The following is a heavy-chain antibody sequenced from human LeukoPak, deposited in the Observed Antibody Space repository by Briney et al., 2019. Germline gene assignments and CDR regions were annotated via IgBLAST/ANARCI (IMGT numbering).Heavy chain of an antibody. CDR3: ARDYGDYEPGRHHYYYYYMDV. J-gene: IGHJ6*03. V-gene: IGHV3-21*01. Sequence: GGSLRLSCAASGFTFSSYEMNWVRQTPGKGLEWVSSISSSSSYIFYADSVKGRFTMSRDNAKKSLFLQMNSLRAEDTAVYYCARDYGDYEPGRHHYYYYYMDVWGKGTTVTVSS. CDR2: ISSSSSYI. D-gene: IGHD4-17*01. CDR1: GFTFSSYE.